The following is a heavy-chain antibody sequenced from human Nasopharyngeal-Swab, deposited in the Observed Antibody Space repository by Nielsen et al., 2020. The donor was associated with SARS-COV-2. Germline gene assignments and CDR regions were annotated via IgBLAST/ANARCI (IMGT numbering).Heavy chain of an antibody. D-gene: IGHD1-26*01. J-gene: IGHJ4*02. CDR2: IYPGDSDA. V-gene: IGHV5-51*01. CDR3: SRGNYNPDY. Sequence: GESLKISCRGSGYSFTSYWIGWVRQMPGKGLEWMGVIYPGDSDARYSPSFQGQVTISADKSTSTAYLQWSSLRASDTAMYYCSRGNYNPDYWGQGTLVTVSS. CDR1: GYSFTSYW.